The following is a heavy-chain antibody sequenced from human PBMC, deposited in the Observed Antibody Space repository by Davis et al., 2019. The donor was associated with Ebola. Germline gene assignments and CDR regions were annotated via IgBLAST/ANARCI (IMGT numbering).Heavy chain of an antibody. D-gene: IGHD6-6*01. CDR1: GFTFDDYA. V-gene: IGHV3-9*01. Sequence: SLKISCAASGFTFDDYAMHWVRQAPGKGLEWVSGITWNSGNIGYADSVKGRFTISRDNAKNSLYLQMNSLRAEDTALYYCAGSSSYHFAYWGQGTLVTVSS. CDR3: AGSSSYHFAY. CDR2: ITWNSGNI. J-gene: IGHJ4*02.